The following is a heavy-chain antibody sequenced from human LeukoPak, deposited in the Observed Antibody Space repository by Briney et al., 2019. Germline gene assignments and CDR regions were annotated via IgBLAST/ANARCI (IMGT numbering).Heavy chain of an antibody. CDR2: ISDGGSRT. V-gene: IGHV3-23*01. J-gene: IGHJ4*02. CDR1: GFTFSTYA. Sequence: GGSLRLSCAASGFTFSTYAMSWVRQAPGKGLEWVSTISDGGSRTYYADSVKGRFTISRDNSKNTLYLQINSLRAEDTALYYCATIAYYHFDYWGQGTLVTVSS. D-gene: IGHD4/OR15-4a*01. CDR3: ATIAYYHFDY.